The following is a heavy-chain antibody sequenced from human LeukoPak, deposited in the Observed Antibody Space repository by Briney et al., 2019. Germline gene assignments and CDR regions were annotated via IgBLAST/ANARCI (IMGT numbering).Heavy chain of an antibody. CDR2: ISSSGSTI. J-gene: IGHJ4*02. CDR3: ARDQGLQVWGAEGYCSSTSCSGEVDY. V-gene: IGHV3-11*01. Sequence: GGSLRLSCAASGFTFSDYYMSWIRQAPGKGLEWVSYISSSGSTIYYADSVKGRFTISRDNAKNSLYLQMNSLRAEDTAVYYCARDQGLQVWGAEGYCSSTSCSGEVDYWGQGTLVTVSS. D-gene: IGHD2-2*01. CDR1: GFTFSDYY.